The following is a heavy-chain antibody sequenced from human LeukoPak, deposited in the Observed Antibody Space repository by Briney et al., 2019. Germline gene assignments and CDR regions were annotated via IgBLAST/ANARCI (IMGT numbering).Heavy chain of an antibody. V-gene: IGHV4-34*01. CDR1: GFTFNNAC. CDR2: INHSGST. J-gene: IGHJ4*02. Sequence: GSLRLSCAASGFTFNNACMSWVRQPPGKGLEWIGEINHSGSTNYNPSLKSRVTISVDTSKNQFSLKLSSVTAADTAVYYCARGETIYYDSSGYYYDYWGQGTLVTVSS. D-gene: IGHD3-22*01. CDR3: ARGETIYYDSSGYYYDY.